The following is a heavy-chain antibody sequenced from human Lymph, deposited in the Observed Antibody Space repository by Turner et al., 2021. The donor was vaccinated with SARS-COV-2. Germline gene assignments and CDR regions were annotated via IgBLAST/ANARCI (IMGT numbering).Heavy chain of an antibody. Sequence: QVQLQESFPGLLRPSETQSLPCNVSGGPISSTYWSWMRQSPGRGLEWIVYFYNIGSFDYNPTLRSLVTISVDTNKNQHSLNLISVTAADTAVYYCARHQGTTSGYDHGMNVWGQGTAVIVSS. CDR2: FYNIGSF. J-gene: IGHJ6*02. V-gene: IGHV4-59*08. CDR3: ARHQGTTSGYDHGMNV. CDR1: GGPISSTY. D-gene: IGHD1-1*01.